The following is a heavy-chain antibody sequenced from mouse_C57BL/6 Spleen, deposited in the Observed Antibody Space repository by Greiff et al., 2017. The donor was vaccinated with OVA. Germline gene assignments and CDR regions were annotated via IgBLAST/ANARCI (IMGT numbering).Heavy chain of an antibody. CDR3: ARQDYDYDGYYAMDY. J-gene: IGHJ4*01. CDR1: GFTFSSYT. CDR2: ISGGGGNT. D-gene: IGHD2-4*01. V-gene: IGHV5-9*01. Sequence: EVQLVESGGGLVKPGGSLKLSCAASGFTFSSYTMSWVRQTPEQRLEWVATISGGGGNTYYPDSVKGRFTISRDNAKNTLYLQMSSLRSEETALYYCARQDYDYDGYYAMDYWGQGTSVTVSS.